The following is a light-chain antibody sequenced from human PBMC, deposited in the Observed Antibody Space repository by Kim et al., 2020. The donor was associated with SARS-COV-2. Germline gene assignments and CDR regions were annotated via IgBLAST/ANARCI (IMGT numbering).Light chain of an antibody. Sequence: GDRVTVTGRESQRIRGYLAWYQQKPGKAPRLLIHDASSVEGGVPSRFSGSGSEADFTLTISSLQPEDFATYYCQQGSTSPITFGGGTRVEIK. J-gene: IGKJ4*01. CDR3: QQGSTSPIT. CDR1: QRIRGY. CDR2: DAS. V-gene: IGKV1-13*02.